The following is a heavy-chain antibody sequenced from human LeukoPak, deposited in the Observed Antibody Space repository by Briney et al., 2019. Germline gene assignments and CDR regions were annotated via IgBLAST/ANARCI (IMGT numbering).Heavy chain of an antibody. CDR3: ASQSVGTPRYFDS. J-gene: IGHJ4*02. D-gene: IGHD1-14*01. CDR2: IYYTGST. CDR1: GGSVSDYY. V-gene: IGHV4-59*02. Sequence: SETLSLTCTISGGSVSDYYWSWIRQSPGKGLEWIGYIYYTGSTTYNPSLKSRVTMSADTSKSQFSLKMSSVTAADTALYYCASQSVGTPRYFDSWGQGTLVTVSS.